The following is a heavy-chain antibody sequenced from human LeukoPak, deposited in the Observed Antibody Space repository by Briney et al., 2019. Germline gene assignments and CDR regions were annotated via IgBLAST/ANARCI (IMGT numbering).Heavy chain of an antibody. CDR3: ARVLAAAGSCFDY. D-gene: IGHD6-13*01. J-gene: IGHJ4*02. CDR1: GYTFTSYR. V-gene: IGHV1-18*01. CDR2: ISAYNGNT. Sequence: ASVKVSCKASGYTFTSYRISWVRQAPGQGLDWMGWISAYNGNTNYAQKFQGRVTMTTDTSTSTAYMELRSLRSDDTAVYYCARVLAAAGSCFDYWGQGTLVTVSS.